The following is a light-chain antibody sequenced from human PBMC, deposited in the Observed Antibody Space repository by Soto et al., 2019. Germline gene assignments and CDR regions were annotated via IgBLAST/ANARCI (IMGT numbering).Light chain of an antibody. Sequence: EIVLTQSPGALSLSPGERATLSCRASQRVSSNYFAWYQQKPGQAPRLLIYGISSRATGIPDRFSGSGSGTDFSLTISRLEPEDFAVYYCEQYGSSPRTFGEGTKVEIK. CDR3: EQYGSSPRT. J-gene: IGKJ1*01. V-gene: IGKV3-20*01. CDR2: GIS. CDR1: QRVSSNY.